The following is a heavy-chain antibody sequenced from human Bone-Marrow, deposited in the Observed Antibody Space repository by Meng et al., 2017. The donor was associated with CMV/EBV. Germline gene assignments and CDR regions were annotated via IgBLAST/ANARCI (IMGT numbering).Heavy chain of an antibody. Sequence: ASVKVSCKASGYTFTSYDINWVRQATGQGLEWMGWMNPNSGNTGYAQKFQGRVTMTRNTSISTAYMELSRLRSDDTAVYYCARAIVREIILSGWDSWGQGTLVTVSS. V-gene: IGHV1-8*01. CDR1: GYTFTSYD. CDR2: MNPNSGNT. D-gene: IGHD3-10*01. CDR3: ARAIVREIILSGWDS. J-gene: IGHJ4*02.